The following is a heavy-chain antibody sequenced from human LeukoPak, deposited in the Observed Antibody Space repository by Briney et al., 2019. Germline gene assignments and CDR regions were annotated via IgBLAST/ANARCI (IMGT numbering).Heavy chain of an antibody. Sequence: ASVKVSCKASGYTFTGYYIHWVRQAPGQGLEWMGRINPNSGGTNYAQKFQGRVTMTRDTSISTAYMELSRLRSEGTAVYYCAKNSSSWYYYWGQGTLVTVSS. J-gene: IGHJ4*02. D-gene: IGHD6-13*01. V-gene: IGHV1-2*06. CDR1: GYTFTGYY. CDR3: AKNSSSWYYY. CDR2: INPNSGGT.